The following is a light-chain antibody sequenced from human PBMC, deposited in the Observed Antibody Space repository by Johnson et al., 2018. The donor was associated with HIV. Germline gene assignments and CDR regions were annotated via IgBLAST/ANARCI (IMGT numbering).Light chain of an antibody. CDR1: SSNIGNSY. CDR3: GTWDSSLSAYV. Sequence: QSVLTQPPSVSAAPGRRVTVSCSGRSSNIGNSYVCWYQQLPGGAPKLLIYENNKRPSGIPDRFSGSKSGTSATLGITGLQTGDEADYYCGTWDSSLSAYVFGTGTKVTVL. V-gene: IGLV1-51*02. CDR2: ENN. J-gene: IGLJ1*01.